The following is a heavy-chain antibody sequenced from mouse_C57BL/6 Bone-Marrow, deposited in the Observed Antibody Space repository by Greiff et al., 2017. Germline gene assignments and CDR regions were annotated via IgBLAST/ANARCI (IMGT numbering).Heavy chain of an antibody. CDR3: ARSYYDYPSFAY. CDR2: IYPGDGDT. D-gene: IGHD2-4*01. Sequence: VQLQQSGAELVKPGASVKISCKASGYAFSSYWMNWVKQRPGKGLEWIGQIYPGDGDTNYNGTFKGKATLTADKSSSTAYMQLSSLTSEDSAVYFCARSYYDYPSFAYWGQGTLVTVSA. CDR1: GYAFSSYW. J-gene: IGHJ3*01. V-gene: IGHV1-80*01.